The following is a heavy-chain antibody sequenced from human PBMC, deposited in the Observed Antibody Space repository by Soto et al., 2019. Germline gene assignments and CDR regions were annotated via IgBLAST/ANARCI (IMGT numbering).Heavy chain of an antibody. CDR1: GGSISSYY. Sequence: QVQLQESGPGLVKPSETLSLTCTVSGGSISSYYWSWIRQPPGKGLEWIGYIYYSGSTNYNPSLKSRVIISVDTSNNQFSLKLSSVTAADTAVYYCEREMGWLPQKDGAFDIWGQGTMVTVSS. D-gene: IGHD5-12*01. J-gene: IGHJ3*02. V-gene: IGHV4-59*01. CDR2: IYYSGST. CDR3: EREMGWLPQKDGAFDI.